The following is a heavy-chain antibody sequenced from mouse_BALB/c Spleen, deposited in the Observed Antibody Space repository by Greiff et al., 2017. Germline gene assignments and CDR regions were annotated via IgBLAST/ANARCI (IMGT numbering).Heavy chain of an antibody. Sequence: QVQLKQSGAELAKPGASVKMSCKASGYTFTSYWMHWVKQRPGQGLEWIGYINPSTGYTEYNQKFKDKATLTADKSSSTAYMQLSSLTSEDSAVYYCARVADYDGAYAMDYWGQGTSVTVSS. J-gene: IGHJ4*01. D-gene: IGHD2-4*01. CDR3: ARVADYDGAYAMDY. V-gene: IGHV1-7*01. CDR2: INPSTGYT. CDR1: GYTFTSYW.